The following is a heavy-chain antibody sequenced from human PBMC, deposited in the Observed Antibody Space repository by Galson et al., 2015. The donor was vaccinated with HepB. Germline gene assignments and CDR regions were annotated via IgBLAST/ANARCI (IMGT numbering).Heavy chain of an antibody. D-gene: IGHD2/OR15-2a*01. CDR2: IYYSGST. Sequence: LTCTVSGGSISSYYWSWIRQPPGKGLEWIGYIYYSGSTNYNPSLKSRVTISVDTSKNQFSLKLSSVTAADTAVYYCARGFYGSYFDYWGQGTLVTVSS. V-gene: IGHV4-59*08. CDR1: GGSISSYY. J-gene: IGHJ4*02. CDR3: ARGFYGSYFDY.